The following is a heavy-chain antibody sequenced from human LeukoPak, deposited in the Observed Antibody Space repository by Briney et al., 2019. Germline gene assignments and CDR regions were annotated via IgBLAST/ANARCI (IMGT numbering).Heavy chain of an antibody. Sequence: ASVKVSCKASGHTFTSYYMHWVRQAPGQGLEWMGIINPSGGSTSYAQKFQGRVTMTRDTSTSTVYMELSSLRSEDTAVYYCARVVVARMGFDPWGQGTLVTVSS. CDR3: ARVVVARMGFDP. CDR1: GHTFTSYY. J-gene: IGHJ5*02. D-gene: IGHD2-15*01. CDR2: INPSGGST. V-gene: IGHV1-46*01.